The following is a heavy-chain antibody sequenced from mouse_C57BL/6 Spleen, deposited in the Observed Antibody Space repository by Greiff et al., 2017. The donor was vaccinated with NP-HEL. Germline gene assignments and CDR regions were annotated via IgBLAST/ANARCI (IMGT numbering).Heavy chain of an antibody. V-gene: IGHV1-81*01. J-gene: IGHJ2*01. D-gene: IGHD1-1*01. CDR1: GYTFTSYG. CDR3: ARNGVYFDY. CDR2: IYPRSGNT. Sequence: LEESGAELARPGASVKLSCKASGYTFTSYGISWVKQRTGQGLEWIGEIYPRSGNTYYNEKFKGKATLTADKSSSTAYMELRSLTSEDSAVYFCARNGVYFDYWGQGTTLTVSS.